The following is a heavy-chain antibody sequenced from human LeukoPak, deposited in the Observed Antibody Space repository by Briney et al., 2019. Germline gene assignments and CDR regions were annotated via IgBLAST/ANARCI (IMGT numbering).Heavy chain of an antibody. Sequence: GGSLRLSCAASGFTFSSYGMHRVRQAPGKGLEWVAVIWYDGSNKYYADSVKGRFTISRDNSKNTLYLQMDSLRAEGTAVYYCARDDGHYYGSGSLRYWGQGTLVTVSS. CDR1: GFTFSSYG. CDR2: IWYDGSNK. J-gene: IGHJ4*02. D-gene: IGHD3-10*01. V-gene: IGHV3-33*01. CDR3: ARDDGHYYGSGSLRY.